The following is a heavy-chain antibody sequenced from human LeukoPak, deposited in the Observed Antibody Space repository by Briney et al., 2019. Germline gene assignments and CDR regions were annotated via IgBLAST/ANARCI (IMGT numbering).Heavy chain of an antibody. V-gene: IGHV4-4*07. D-gene: IGHD3-22*01. J-gene: IGHJ3*02. CDR3: ARDLGYYDSSGIAFDI. CDR2: IYTSGST. CDR1: GGSISSYY. Sequence: KPSETLSLTCTVSGGSISSYYWSWIRQPAGKGLEWIGRIYTSGSTNYNPSLKSRVTMSVDTSKNQFSLKLSSVTAADTAVYYCARDLGYYDSSGIAFDIWGQGTMVTVSS.